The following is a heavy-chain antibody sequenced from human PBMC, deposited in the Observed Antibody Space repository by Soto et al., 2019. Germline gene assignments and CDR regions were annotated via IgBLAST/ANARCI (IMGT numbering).Heavy chain of an antibody. V-gene: IGHV4-59*01. CDR1: GGSISSYY. CDR2: IYYSGST. CDR3: ARDFSLAVAGMGDVYAFDI. D-gene: IGHD6-19*01. J-gene: IGHJ3*02. Sequence: SETLSLTCTVSGGSISSYYWSWIRQPPGKGLEWIGYIYYSGSTNYNPSLKSRVTISVDTSKTQFSLKLSSVTAADTAVYYCARDFSLAVAGMGDVYAFDIWGQGTMVTVSS.